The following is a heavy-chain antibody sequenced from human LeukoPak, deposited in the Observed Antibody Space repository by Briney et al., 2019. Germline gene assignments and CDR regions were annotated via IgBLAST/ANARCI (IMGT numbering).Heavy chain of an antibody. CDR3: ATTSLLSSSDWRINSYNWFDP. J-gene: IGHJ5*02. V-gene: IGHV1-24*01. D-gene: IGHD6-6*01. CDR1: GYTLTELS. CDR2: FDPEDGET. Sequence: ASVKVSCKVSGYTLTELSMHWVRQAPGKGLEWMGGFDPEDGETIYAQKFQGRVTMTEDTSTDTAYMELSSLRSEDTAVYYCATTSLLSSSDWRINSYNWFDPWGQGTLVTVSS.